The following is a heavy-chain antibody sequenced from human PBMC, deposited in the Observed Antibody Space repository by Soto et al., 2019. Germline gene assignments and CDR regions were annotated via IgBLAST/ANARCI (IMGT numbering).Heavy chain of an antibody. CDR3: ASTSRATPGTGFDS. CDR1: PGSIYDYY. CDR2: VYSGGIA. V-gene: IGHV4-59*01. Sequence: PSETLSLTCNVFPGSIYDYYWSWIRQTPGMRLEWIGLVYSGGIAMYNPSFQSRVIISLETSKNQFSLTLTSLTAADSTMYYCASTSRATPGTGFDSWGQGALVTVSS. J-gene: IGHJ4*02.